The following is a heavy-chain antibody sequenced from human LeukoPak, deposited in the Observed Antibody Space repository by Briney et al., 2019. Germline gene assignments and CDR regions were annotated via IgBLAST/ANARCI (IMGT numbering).Heavy chain of an antibody. J-gene: IGHJ4*02. CDR3: CTDLLDY. V-gene: IGHV3-15*01. Sequence: GGSLRLSCAASGFTFSNAWMSWVRQAPGEGLEWVGRIQRKTDGGTTDYATPVKGRFTMSRDDSKTTLYLQMNSLKTEDTAVYYCCTDLLDYWGQGTLVTVSS. CDR1: GFTFSNAW. D-gene: IGHD1-1*01. CDR2: IQRKTDGGTT.